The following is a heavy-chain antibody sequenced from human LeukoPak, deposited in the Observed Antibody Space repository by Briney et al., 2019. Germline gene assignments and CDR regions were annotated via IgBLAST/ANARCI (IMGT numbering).Heavy chain of an antibody. CDR3: ARVGIGYCSSTSCHNWFDP. CDR1: GFTFSSYW. J-gene: IGHJ5*02. V-gene: IGHV3-7*01. Sequence: GGSLRLSCAASGFTFSSYWMSWVRQAPGKGLEWVANIKQDGSEKYYVDSVKGRFTISRDNAKNSLYLQMNSLRAEDTAVYYCARVGIGYCSSTSCHNWFDPWGQGTLVTVSS. D-gene: IGHD2-2*01. CDR2: IKQDGSEK.